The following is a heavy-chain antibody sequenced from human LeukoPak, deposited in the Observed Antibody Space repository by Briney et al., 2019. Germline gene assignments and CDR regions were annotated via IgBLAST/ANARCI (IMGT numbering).Heavy chain of an antibody. Sequence: PGGSLRLSCAASGFTFSSYGMHWVRQAPGKGLEWVAFIRYDGSNKYYADSVKGRFTISRDNSKNTLYLQMNSLRAEDTAVYYCACYYGSGSYYNSGAFDIWGQGTMVTVSS. CDR2: IRYDGSNK. V-gene: IGHV3-30*02. CDR1: GFTFSSYG. J-gene: IGHJ3*02. D-gene: IGHD3-10*01. CDR3: ACYYGSGSYYNSGAFDI.